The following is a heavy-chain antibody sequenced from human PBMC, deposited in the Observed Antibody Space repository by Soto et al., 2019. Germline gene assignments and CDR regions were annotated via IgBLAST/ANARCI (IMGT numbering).Heavy chain of an antibody. Sequence: EVQLVESGGGLVQPGGPLRLSCAASGFTFSDYSMDWVRQAPGKGLEWVSYISSSSSTIYYADSVKGRFTISRDNAKTSLYLQMNRLTDEDTAVYYCARDAGSWGYWGQGTLVTVSS. J-gene: IGHJ4*02. CDR1: GFTFSDYS. V-gene: IGHV3-48*02. D-gene: IGHD3-10*01. CDR2: ISSSSSTI. CDR3: ARDAGSWGY.